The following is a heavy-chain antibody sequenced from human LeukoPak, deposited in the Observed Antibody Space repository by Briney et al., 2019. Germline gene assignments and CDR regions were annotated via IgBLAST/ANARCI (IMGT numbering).Heavy chain of an antibody. V-gene: IGHV4-59*01. CDR3: ARDLGYSGSFYNWFDP. CDR1: GGSISSYY. J-gene: IGHJ5*02. D-gene: IGHD3-10*01. Sequence: PSETLSLTCTVSGGSISSYYWSWIRQPPGKGLEWIGYIYYSGSTNYNPSLKSRVTISVDTSKNQYSLKLSSVTAADTAVYYCARDLGYSGSFYNWFDPWGQGTLVTVSS. CDR2: IYYSGST.